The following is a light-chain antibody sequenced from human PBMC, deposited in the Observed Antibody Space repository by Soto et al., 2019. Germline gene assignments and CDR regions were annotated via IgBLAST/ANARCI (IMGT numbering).Light chain of an antibody. CDR1: QSISNN. CDR2: GAS. CDR3: QHYNHWPPFT. Sequence: EIVMTQSPATLSVSPGERATLSCRANQSISNNLAWYQQKPGQAPRLLIYGASTRATGLPARFSGSWSGTEFTLTISSLQSEDFAIYYCQHYNHWPPFTFGPGTKVEIK. J-gene: IGKJ3*01. V-gene: IGKV3-15*01.